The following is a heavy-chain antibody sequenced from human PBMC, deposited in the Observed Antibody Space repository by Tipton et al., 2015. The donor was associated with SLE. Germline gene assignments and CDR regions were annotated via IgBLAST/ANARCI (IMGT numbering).Heavy chain of an antibody. CDR2: ASYSGRP. V-gene: IGHV4-59*08. Sequence: LRLSCTVSGGSISSYYWSWIRQPPGKGLEWIGDASYSGRPNFNPSLKSRVAISVDPAKNQFSLKLTSVTAADTAVYYCARGMLTWRGAIIGVDVWGQGTSVNVSS. CDR1: GGSISSYY. J-gene: IGHJ6*02. CDR3: ARGMLTWRGAIIGVDV. D-gene: IGHD2-8*01.